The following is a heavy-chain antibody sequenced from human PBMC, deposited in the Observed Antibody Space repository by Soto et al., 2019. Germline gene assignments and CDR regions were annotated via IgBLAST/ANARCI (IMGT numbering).Heavy chain of an antibody. D-gene: IGHD1-20*01. V-gene: IGHV4-59*01. CDR3: ARYKSNYYYGMDV. Sequence: SETLSLTCTVSGGSISSYYWSWIRQPPGKGLEWIGYIYYSGITNYNPSLKSRVTISVDTSKNQLSLKLSSVTAADTAVYYCARYKSNYYYGMDVWGQGTTVT. CDR2: IYYSGIT. J-gene: IGHJ6*02. CDR1: GGSISSYY.